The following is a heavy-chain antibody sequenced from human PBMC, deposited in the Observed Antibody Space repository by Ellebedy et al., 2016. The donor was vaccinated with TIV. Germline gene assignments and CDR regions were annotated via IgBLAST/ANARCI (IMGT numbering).Heavy chain of an antibody. D-gene: IGHD3-10*01. V-gene: IGHV4-34*01. Sequence: SETLSLXXAVSGGTFRGYFWTWVRQPPGKGLEWLGEVNHSGGTSYNPSLKSRVTISLDTSMNQFSLKLGSVTTADTAVYYCARGVYYYDSGSYYKTWFGPWGQGTLVAVSS. J-gene: IGHJ5*02. CDR1: GGTFRGYF. CDR3: ARGVYYYDSGSYYKTWFGP. CDR2: VNHSGGT.